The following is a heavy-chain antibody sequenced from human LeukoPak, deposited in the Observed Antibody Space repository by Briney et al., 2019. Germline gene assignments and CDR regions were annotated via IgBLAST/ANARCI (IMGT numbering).Heavy chain of an antibody. V-gene: IGHV3-21*01. CDR3: ASAETYYDFWSGVDAFDI. Sequence: GGSLRLSCAASGFTFSSYSMNWVRQAPGKGLEWVSSISSSSSYIYYADSVKGRFTISRDNAKNLLYLQMNSLRAEDTAVYYCASAETYYDFWSGVDAFDIWGQGTMVTVSS. D-gene: IGHD3-3*01. CDR1: GFTFSSYS. CDR2: ISSSSSYI. J-gene: IGHJ3*02.